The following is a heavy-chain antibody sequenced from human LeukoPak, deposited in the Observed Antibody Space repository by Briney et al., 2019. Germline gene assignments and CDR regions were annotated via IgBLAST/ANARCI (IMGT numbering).Heavy chain of an antibody. CDR1: GFTFSSYA. V-gene: IGHV3-64*01. CDR3: AKEMGRGSYRYYFDY. CDR2: ISSNGGST. D-gene: IGHD1-26*01. Sequence: PGGSLRLSCAASGFTFSSYAMHWVRQAPGKGLEYVSAISSNGGSTYYANSVKGRFTISRDNSKNTLYLQMNSLRAEDTAVYYCAKEMGRGSYRYYFDYWGQGTLVTVSS. J-gene: IGHJ4*02.